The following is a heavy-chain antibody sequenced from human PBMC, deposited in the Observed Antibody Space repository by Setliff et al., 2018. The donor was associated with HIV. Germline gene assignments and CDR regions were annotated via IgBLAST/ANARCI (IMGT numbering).Heavy chain of an antibody. CDR3: ARVITMVWTTFDP. V-gene: IGHV4-38-2*02. CDR1: GGSVSSGYY. D-gene: IGHD3-10*01. CDR2: FYHSGST. Sequence: SETLSLTCTVSGGSVSSGYYWGWIRQPPGKGLEWIGSFYHSGSTFYNPSLKSRVTISLDKSKNHFSLELRSVTAADTAVYYCARVITMVWTTFDPWGQGTLVTVSS. J-gene: IGHJ5*02.